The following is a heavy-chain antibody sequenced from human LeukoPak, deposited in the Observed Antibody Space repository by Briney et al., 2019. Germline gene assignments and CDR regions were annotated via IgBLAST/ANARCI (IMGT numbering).Heavy chain of an antibody. CDR1: GGSFSGYY. J-gene: IGHJ6*02. V-gene: IGHV4-34*01. CDR3: ARDDSSSWYYYYGMDV. Sequence: SETLSLTCAVYGGSFSGYYWSWIRQPPGKGLEWIGEINHSGSTNYNPSLKSRVTISVDTSKNQFSLKLSSVTAADTAVYYCARDDSSSWYYYYGMDVRGQGTTVTVSS. D-gene: IGHD6-13*01. CDR2: INHSGST.